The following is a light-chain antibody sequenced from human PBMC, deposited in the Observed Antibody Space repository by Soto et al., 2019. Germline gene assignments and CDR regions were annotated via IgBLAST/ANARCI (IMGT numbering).Light chain of an antibody. V-gene: IGLV3-1*01. Sequence: SYELTQPPSVSVSPGQTASITCTGDKLGDKYACWYQQKPGQSTVLVIYQARKRPPGIPERFSGSNSGNTATLTISGTQAMDEADYYCQAWDSSTVVFGGGTKLTVL. CDR2: QAR. CDR1: KLGDKY. CDR3: QAWDSSTVV. J-gene: IGLJ2*01.